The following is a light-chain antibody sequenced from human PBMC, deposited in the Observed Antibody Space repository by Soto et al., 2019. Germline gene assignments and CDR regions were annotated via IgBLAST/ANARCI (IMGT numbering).Light chain of an antibody. CDR1: QSVSSW. CDR3: HQYNSYSPT. Sequence: DIQMTQSPSTLSASVGDRVTITCRASQSVSSWLAWYLQRPGKAPKLLIYDASSLESGVPSRFSGSGSGTEFTLTISSLQPDDFATYYCHQYNSYSPTFGQGTKLEIK. J-gene: IGKJ2*01. CDR2: DAS. V-gene: IGKV1-5*01.